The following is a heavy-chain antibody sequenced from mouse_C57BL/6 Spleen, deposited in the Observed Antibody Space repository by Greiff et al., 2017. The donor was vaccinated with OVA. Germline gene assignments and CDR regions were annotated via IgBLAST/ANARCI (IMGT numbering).Heavy chain of an antibody. CDR3: ARRNYDASFWYFDV. J-gene: IGHJ1*03. Sequence: QVQLQQSGAELARPGASVKLSCKASGYTFTSYGISWVKQRTGQGLEWIGEINPRSGNTYYNEKFKGKATLTADKSSSTAYMELRSLTSEDSAVYFCARRNYDASFWYFDVWGTGTTVTVSS. CDR1: GYTFTSYG. D-gene: IGHD2-4*01. CDR2: INPRSGNT. V-gene: IGHV1-81*01.